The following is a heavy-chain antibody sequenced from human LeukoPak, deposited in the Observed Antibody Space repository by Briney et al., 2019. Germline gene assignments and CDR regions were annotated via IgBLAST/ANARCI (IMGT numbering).Heavy chain of an antibody. D-gene: IGHD3-22*01. J-gene: IGHJ3*02. CDR3: AREAYDSNSLAFDI. V-gene: IGHV3-66*02. Sequence: PGGSLRLCCAASGFTVSSNYMSWARQAPGEGLEWVSVIYSGGSTYYSDSVKGRFTISRDNSKNTLYLQMNSLRAEDTAVYYCAREAYDSNSLAFDIWGQGTMVTVSS. CDR2: IYSGGST. CDR1: GFTVSSNY.